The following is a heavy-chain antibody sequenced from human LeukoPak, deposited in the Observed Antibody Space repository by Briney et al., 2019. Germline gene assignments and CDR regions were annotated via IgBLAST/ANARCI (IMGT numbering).Heavy chain of an antibody. CDR1: GFTFSSYA. CDR2: ISWNSGSI. CDR3: AKGGVGATPDYYYGMDV. J-gene: IGHJ6*02. V-gene: IGHV3-9*01. D-gene: IGHD1-26*01. Sequence: GGSLRLSCAASGFTFSSYAMHWVRQAPGKGLEWVSGISWNSGSIGYADSVKGRFTISRDNAKNSLYLQMNSLRAEDTALYYCAKGGVGATPDYYYGMDVWGQGTTVTVSS.